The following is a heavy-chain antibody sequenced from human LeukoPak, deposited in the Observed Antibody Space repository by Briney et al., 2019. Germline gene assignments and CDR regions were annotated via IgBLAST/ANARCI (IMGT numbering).Heavy chain of an antibody. D-gene: IGHD1-7*01. CDR1: GFTFSAYT. CDR2: ISSGGRDI. Sequence: GGSLRLSCAASGFTFSAYTMNWVRQAPGKGLEWVSSISSGGRDIYYADSLKGRFTISRDNARNSLYLQMNSLRAEDTAVYYWATSRNYWLGNDYWGQGTLVTVSS. J-gene: IGHJ4*02. CDR3: ATSRNYWLGNDY. V-gene: IGHV3-21*01.